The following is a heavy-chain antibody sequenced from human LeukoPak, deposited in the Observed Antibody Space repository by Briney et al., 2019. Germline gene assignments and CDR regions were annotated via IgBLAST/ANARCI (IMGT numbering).Heavy chain of an antibody. CDR3: VDFWSGP. CDR1: GFTVSSNY. CDR2: IYSGGST. J-gene: IGHJ5*02. D-gene: IGHD3-3*01. Sequence: GGSLRLSCAASGFTVSSNYISWVRQAPGKGPEWVSVIYSGGSTYYADSVKGRFTISRDNSKNTLYLQMNSLRAEDTAVYYCVDFWSGPWGQGTLVTVSS. V-gene: IGHV3-53*01.